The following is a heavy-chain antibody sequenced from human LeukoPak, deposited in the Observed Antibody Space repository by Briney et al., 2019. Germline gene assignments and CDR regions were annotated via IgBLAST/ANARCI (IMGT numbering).Heavy chain of an antibody. CDR3: ARGRPRGFSPYYFDY. CDR2: IYYSGST. D-gene: IGHD3-3*01. CDR1: GGSISSCY. V-gene: IGHV4-59*01. Sequence: SETLSLTCSVSGGSISSCYWSWIRQPPGKGLEWIGYIYYSGSTNYNSSLKSRVTISVDASKNQFSLKLRSVTAADTAVYYCARGRPRGFSPYYFDYWGQGTLVTVSS. J-gene: IGHJ4*02.